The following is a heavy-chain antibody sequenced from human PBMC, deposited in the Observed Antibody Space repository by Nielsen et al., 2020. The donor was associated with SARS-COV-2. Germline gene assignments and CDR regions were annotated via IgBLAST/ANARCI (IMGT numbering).Heavy chain of an antibody. D-gene: IGHD3-22*01. CDR1: GGSISSSNW. V-gene: IGHV4-4*02. CDR2: IYHSGST. J-gene: IGHJ6*02. Sequence: GSLRLSCAVSGGSISSSNWWSWVRQPPGKGLEWIGEIYHSGSTNYNPSLKSRVTISVDKSKNQFSLKLSSVTAAVTAVYYCAREEVTYYYDSPSYYYYGMDVWGQGTTVTVSS. CDR3: AREEVTYYYDSPSYYYYGMDV.